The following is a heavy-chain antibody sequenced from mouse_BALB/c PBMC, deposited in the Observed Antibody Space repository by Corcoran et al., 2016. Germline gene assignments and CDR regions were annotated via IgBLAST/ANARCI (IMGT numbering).Heavy chain of an antibody. CDR1: GFNIKDTY. J-gene: IGHJ3*01. V-gene: IGHV14-3*02. D-gene: IGHD2-14*01. Sequence: VQLQQSGAELVKPGASVKLSCTASGFNIKDTYMHWVKQRPEQGLEWIGRIDPANGNTKYDPKFQGKATITADTSSNTDYLQLSSLTSEDTAVYYCARPRYPGSWFAYWGQGTLVTVSA. CDR2: IDPANGNT. CDR3: ARPRYPGSWFAY.